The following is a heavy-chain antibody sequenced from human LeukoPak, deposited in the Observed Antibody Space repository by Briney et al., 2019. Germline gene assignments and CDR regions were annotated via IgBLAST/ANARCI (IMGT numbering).Heavy chain of an antibody. V-gene: IGHV3-48*03. CDR2: ISSSGSTI. J-gene: IGHJ4*02. CDR1: GFTFSSYE. CDR3: ARVGSGWYFDY. Sequence: GGSLRLSCAASGFTFSSYEMNWVRQAPGKGLEWVSYISSSGSTIYYADSVKGRFTISRDNVKNSLYLQMNSLRAKDTAVYYCARVGSGWYFDYWGQGTLVTVSS. D-gene: IGHD6-19*01.